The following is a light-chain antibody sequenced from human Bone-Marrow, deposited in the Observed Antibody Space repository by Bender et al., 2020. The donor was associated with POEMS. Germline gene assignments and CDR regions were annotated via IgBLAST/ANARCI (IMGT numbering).Light chain of an antibody. V-gene: IGLV2-23*01. J-gene: IGLJ1*01. CDR1: RSDIGSYNL. CDR2: EGS. Sequence: QSALTQPASVSGSLGQSITISCTGTRSDIGSYNLVSWYQQDPGKAPKLIIYEGSKWPSGASNRFSGSKSGNTASLTISGLQAEDEADYYCCSYARGNIYVFGTGTKVTVL. CDR3: CSYARGNIYV.